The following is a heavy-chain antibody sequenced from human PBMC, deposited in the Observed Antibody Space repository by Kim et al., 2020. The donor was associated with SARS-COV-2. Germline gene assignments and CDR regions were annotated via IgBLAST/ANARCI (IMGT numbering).Heavy chain of an antibody. D-gene: IGHD3-3*01. J-gene: IGHJ4*02. Sequence: SRVNISVDTSKNQFSLKLSSVTAADTAVYYCARHPTAKVLRFLEWLLYLDYWGQGTLVTVSS. V-gene: IGHV4-39*01. CDR3: ARHPTAKVLRFLEWLLYLDY.